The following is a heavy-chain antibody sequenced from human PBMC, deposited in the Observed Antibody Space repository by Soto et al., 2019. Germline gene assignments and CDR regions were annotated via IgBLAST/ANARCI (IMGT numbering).Heavy chain of an antibody. V-gene: IGHV3-30*18. D-gene: IGHD6-19*01. CDR1: GFTFCTYG. Sequence: GSLRLSCAASGFTFCTYGIHWVRQAPGKGLEWVAVISSDGNTKYYADSVKGRFTISRDNSESTLYLQMDSLRPEDTAVYYCAKERAGAGDFDYWGLGTLVTVSS. CDR2: ISSDGNTK. J-gene: IGHJ4*01. CDR3: AKERAGAGDFDY.